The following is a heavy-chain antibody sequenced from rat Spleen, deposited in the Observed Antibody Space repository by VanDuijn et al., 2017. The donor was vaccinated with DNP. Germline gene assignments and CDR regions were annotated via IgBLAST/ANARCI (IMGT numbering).Heavy chain of an antibody. D-gene: IGHD1-12*03. CDR3: ATHSRGYYPYAMDA. CDR1: GFTFSSFP. Sequence: EVQLVESGGGSVQPGRSMKLSCAASGFTFSSFPMAWVRQAPTKGLDWVATISNTGDSTYYRDSVRGRFTISRDNGESSLYLQMNSLWSEDTATYYCATHSRGYYPYAMDAWGQGTSVTVSS. V-gene: IGHV5-46*01. CDR2: ISNTGDST. J-gene: IGHJ4*01.